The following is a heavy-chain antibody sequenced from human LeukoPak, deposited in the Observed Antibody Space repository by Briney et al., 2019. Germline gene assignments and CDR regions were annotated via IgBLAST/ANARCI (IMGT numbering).Heavy chain of an antibody. CDR2: INHSGST. CDR3: ARGYSSGWYPKYFQH. J-gene: IGHJ1*01. Sequence: SETLSLTCAVYGGSFSGYYWSWIRQPPGKGLEWIGEINHSGSTNYNPSLKSRVTISVDTSNNQFSLKLKSVTAADTAVYYCARGYSSGWYPKYFQHWGQGTLVTVSS. CDR1: GGSFSGYY. D-gene: IGHD6-19*01. V-gene: IGHV4-34*01.